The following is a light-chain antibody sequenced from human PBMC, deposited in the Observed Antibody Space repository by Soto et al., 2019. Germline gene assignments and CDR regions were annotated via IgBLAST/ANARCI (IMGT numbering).Light chain of an antibody. J-gene: IGLJ1*01. CDR2: EAT. CDR1: SSDVASCNL. Sequence: QSVLTQPASMSGSPGQSITISFTGTSSDVASCNLVPWFHQHPDKAPKVRIFEATQRPSGVSHRFSGSRSGNTASLTISGRHAEDEADYYCCSYEGGGTTSIFGTGTKVTVL. CDR3: CSYEGGGTTSI. V-gene: IGLV2-23*01.